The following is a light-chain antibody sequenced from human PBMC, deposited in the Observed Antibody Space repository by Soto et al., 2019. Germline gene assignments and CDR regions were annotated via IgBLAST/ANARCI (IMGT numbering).Light chain of an antibody. CDR2: AAS. J-gene: IGKJ4*01. Sequence: DIQMTQSPSSLSASLGDRVTITCRASQGIGDYLAWFQQKPGKVPKLLIYAASALQSGVPSRFSGSGSGTDFTLTISSLQPEDCATYYCKKYNSAPLTFGGGTKEEIK. CDR3: KKYNSAPLT. V-gene: IGKV1-27*01. CDR1: QGIGDY.